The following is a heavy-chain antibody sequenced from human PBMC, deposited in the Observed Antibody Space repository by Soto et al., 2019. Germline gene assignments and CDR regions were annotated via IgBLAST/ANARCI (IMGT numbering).Heavy chain of an antibody. Sequence: GGSLRLSCAASGFTFSSYAMSWVRQAPGKGLEWVSAISGSGGSTYYADSVKGRFTISRDNSKNTLYLQMNSLRAEDTAVYYCAKGPRKAGYVGTWFDPWGQGTLVTVSS. CDR3: AKGPRKAGYVGTWFDP. D-gene: IGHD5-18*01. CDR1: GFTFSSYA. CDR2: ISGSGGST. V-gene: IGHV3-23*01. J-gene: IGHJ5*02.